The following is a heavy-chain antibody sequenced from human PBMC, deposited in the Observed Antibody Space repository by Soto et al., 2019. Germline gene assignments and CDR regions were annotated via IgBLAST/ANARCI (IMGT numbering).Heavy chain of an antibody. D-gene: IGHD3-3*01. CDR3: ARASGYPISFDS. CDR1: GGSIGSYY. J-gene: IGHJ4*02. CDR2: IYYSGST. Sequence: QVQLQESGPGLVKPSETLSLTCTVSGGSIGSYYWSWIRQPPGKGLEWIGYIYYSGSTNYNPSLKSRVTISVDTSKKQFSLKLSSVTAADTAVYYCARASGYPISFDSWGQGTLVTVSS. V-gene: IGHV4-59*01.